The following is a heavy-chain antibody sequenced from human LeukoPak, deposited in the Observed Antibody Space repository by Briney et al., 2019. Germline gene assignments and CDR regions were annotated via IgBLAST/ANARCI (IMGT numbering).Heavy chain of an antibody. CDR2: ISGSGGST. J-gene: IGHJ6*03. Sequence: GGSLRLSCAASGFTFSSYAMSWVRRAPGKGLEWVSAISGSGGSTYYADSVKGRFTISRDNSKNTLYLQMNSLRAEDTAVYYCARGPRYSSSWYFGVDYYYYYMDVWGKGTTVTISS. CDR1: GFTFSSYA. D-gene: IGHD6-13*01. CDR3: ARGPRYSSSWYFGVDYYYYYMDV. V-gene: IGHV3-23*01.